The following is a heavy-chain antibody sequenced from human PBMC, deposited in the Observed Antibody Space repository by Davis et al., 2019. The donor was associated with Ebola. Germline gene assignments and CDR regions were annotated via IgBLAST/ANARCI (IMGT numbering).Heavy chain of an antibody. J-gene: IGHJ4*02. Sequence: SETLSLTCTVSGDSIHSGGNFWSWIRQHPGKGLEWIGFISYSGSTYYNPSLKSRLTLSRDTSKNQFFLKVTSVTAADTAVYYCARGPPYDSWGQGTLVTVSS. CDR3: ARGPPYDS. CDR1: GDSIHSGGNF. V-gene: IGHV4-31*03. CDR2: ISYSGST.